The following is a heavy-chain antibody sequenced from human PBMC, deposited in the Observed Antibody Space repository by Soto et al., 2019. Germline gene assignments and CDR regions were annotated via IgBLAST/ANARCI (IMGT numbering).Heavy chain of an antibody. V-gene: IGHV3-33*01. CDR3: ARTLYNLDS. Sequence: QVQLVESGGGVVQPGRSLRLSCAASGFTFGSYGMHWVRQAPGKGLEWVAIIRFDGSNENYADSVKGRFTISRDNSKNTLYLQMNRLRAEDTAVYYCARTLYNLDSWGQGTLVTVSS. CDR1: GFTFGSYG. J-gene: IGHJ4*02. CDR2: IRFDGSNE. D-gene: IGHD3-16*01.